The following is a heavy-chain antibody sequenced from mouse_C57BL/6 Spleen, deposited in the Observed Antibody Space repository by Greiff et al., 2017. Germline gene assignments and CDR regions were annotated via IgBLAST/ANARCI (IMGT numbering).Heavy chain of an antibody. J-gene: IGHJ1*03. Sequence: EVMLVESGGGLVKPGGSLKLSCAASGFTFSSYAMSWVRQTPEKRLEWVATISDGGSYTYYPDNVKGRFTISRDNAKNNLYLQMSHLKSEDTAMYYCARGIMVLRYFDVWGTGTTVTVSS. CDR3: ARGIMVLRYFDV. V-gene: IGHV5-4*03. CDR2: ISDGGSYT. CDR1: GFTFSSYA. D-gene: IGHD1-1*02.